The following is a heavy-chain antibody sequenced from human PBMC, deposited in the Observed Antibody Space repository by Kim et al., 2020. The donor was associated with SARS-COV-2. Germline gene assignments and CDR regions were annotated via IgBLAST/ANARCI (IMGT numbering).Heavy chain of an antibody. CDR3: ARDSDDSGSFFDY. V-gene: IGHV3-30*01. J-gene: IGHJ4*02. Sequence: YYADSVKGRFTISRDNSKNTLYLQMNSLRVEDTAVYFCARDSDDSGSFFDYWGQGTLVTVSS. D-gene: IGHD3-10*01.